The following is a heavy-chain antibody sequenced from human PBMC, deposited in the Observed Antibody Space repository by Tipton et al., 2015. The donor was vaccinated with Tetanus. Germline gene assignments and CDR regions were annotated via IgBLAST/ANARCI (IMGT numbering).Heavy chain of an antibody. Sequence: LRLSCVGYGESLRDYFWTWIRQPPGKGLEWIGEINHGGDTNFSPSLKSRVSMSVDTSKRQFSLSLTSVTAADTAVYYCARVALTGTHFDYWGQGTLVTVSS. CDR2: INHGGDT. D-gene: IGHD3-9*01. J-gene: IGHJ4*02. CDR1: GESLRDYF. V-gene: IGHV4-34*01. CDR3: ARVALTGTHFDY.